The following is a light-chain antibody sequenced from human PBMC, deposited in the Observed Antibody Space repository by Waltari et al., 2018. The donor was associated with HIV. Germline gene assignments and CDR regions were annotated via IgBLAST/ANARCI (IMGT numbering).Light chain of an antibody. Sequence: EIVLTQSPDTLSLSPGETATLSCRASHSVSGSNLAWYQQRPGQSPRLLMFGTSSRATGTPDRFRGSGSGTDFTLTISRLEPEDFAVYYCQQYGNSITFGPGTKVDIK. J-gene: IGKJ3*01. CDR2: GTS. CDR1: HSVSGSN. V-gene: IGKV3-20*01. CDR3: QQYGNSIT.